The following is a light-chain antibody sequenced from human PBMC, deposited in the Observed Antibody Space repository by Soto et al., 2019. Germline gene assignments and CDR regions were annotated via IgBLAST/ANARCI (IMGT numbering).Light chain of an antibody. Sequence: DIQMTQSPSTLSASVGDRVTITCRASQSISSWLAWYQQKPGKAPKLLIYDASSLESGVPSRFSGSGSGTEFTLTISSRQPEEFATDYCQQYKSYAWTFGQGTKVEIK. J-gene: IGKJ1*01. CDR3: QQYKSYAWT. CDR2: DAS. CDR1: QSISSW. V-gene: IGKV1-5*01.